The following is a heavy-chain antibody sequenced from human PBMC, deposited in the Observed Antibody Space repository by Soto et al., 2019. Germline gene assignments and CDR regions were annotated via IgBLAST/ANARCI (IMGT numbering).Heavy chain of an antibody. J-gene: IGHJ4*02. CDR3: ARYGSGECNRGSCYSPFDY. D-gene: IGHD2-15*01. V-gene: IGHV4-30-4*01. CDR1: GRSISSVNYY. CDR2: IYYSGST. Sequence: QVQLQESGPGLVKPSQTLSLTCTVSGRSISSVNYYWSWIRQPPGTGLEWIGYIYYSGSTYYNPSLRSRVTIPVDTAKNQFSLELSSVTAADTAVYYCARYGSGECNRGSCYSPFDYWGQGTLVTVSS.